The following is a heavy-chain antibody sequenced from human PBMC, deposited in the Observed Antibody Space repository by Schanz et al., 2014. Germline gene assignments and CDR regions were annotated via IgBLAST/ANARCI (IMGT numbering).Heavy chain of an antibody. V-gene: IGHV3-21*05. CDR1: GFTFSSYG. J-gene: IGHJ1*01. Sequence: VQLVESGGGVVQPGRSLRLSCAASGFTFSSYGMHWVRQAPGKGLEWVSDISSGSSYANYADSVKGRVTISRDNAKNSVSLQMRRLRVEDTAVYYCASGVHVSSLQKGLQFWGRGTLVIVSS. CDR2: ISSGSSYA. CDR3: ASGVHVSSLQKGLQF. D-gene: IGHD3-10*01.